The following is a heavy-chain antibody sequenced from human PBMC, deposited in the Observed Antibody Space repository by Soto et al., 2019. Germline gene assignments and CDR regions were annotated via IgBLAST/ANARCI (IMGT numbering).Heavy chain of an antibody. CDR1: GGSISSYY. V-gene: IGHV4-59*01. D-gene: IGHD5-18*01. Sequence: PSETLSLTCTASGGSISSYYWSWIRQPPGKGLEWIGYIYYSGSTNYNPSLKSRVTISVDTSKNQFSLKLSSVTAADTAVYYCARDGDSYGDYYGMDVWGQGTTVTVS. CDR2: IYYSGST. CDR3: ARDGDSYGDYYGMDV. J-gene: IGHJ6*02.